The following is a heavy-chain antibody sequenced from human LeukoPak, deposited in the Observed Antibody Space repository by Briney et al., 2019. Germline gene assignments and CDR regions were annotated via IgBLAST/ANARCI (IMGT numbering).Heavy chain of an antibody. CDR3: ARAHSSGWYYEGGYDY. J-gene: IGHJ4*02. Sequence: GASVKVSCKASGYTSTSYGISWVRQAPGQGLEWMGWISAYNGNTNYAQKLQGRVTMTTDTSTSTAYMELRSLRSDDTAVYYCARAHSSGWYYEGGYDYWGQGTLVTVSS. CDR1: GYTSTSYG. V-gene: IGHV1-18*01. CDR2: ISAYNGNT. D-gene: IGHD6-19*01.